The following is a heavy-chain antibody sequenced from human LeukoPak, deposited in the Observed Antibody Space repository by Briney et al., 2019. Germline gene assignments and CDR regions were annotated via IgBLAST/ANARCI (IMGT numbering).Heavy chain of an antibody. V-gene: IGHV4-34*01. CDR2: INHSGST. D-gene: IGHD3/OR15-3a*01. CDR1: GGPFSGYY. Sequence: PSETLSLTCAVYGGPFSGYYWSWIRQPPGKGLEWIGEINHSGSTNYNPSLKSRVTISVDMSKNQFSLKLTFVTAADTAVYYCARRRTGDYFDYWGQGTLVTVSS. CDR3: ARRRTGDYFDY. J-gene: IGHJ4*02.